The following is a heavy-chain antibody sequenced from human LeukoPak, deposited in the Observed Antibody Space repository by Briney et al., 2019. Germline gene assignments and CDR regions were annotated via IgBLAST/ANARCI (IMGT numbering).Heavy chain of an antibody. V-gene: IGHV4-34*01. CDR2: INHSGST. D-gene: IGHD6-13*01. Sequence: PSETLSLTCAVYGGSFSGYYWSWIRQPPGKGLEWIGEINHSGSTNYNPSLKSRVTISVDTSKNQFSLKLSSVTAADTAVYYCARGRGIAAAGSLDYWGQGTLVTVSS. J-gene: IGHJ4*02. CDR1: GGSFSGYY. CDR3: ARGRGIAAAGSLDY.